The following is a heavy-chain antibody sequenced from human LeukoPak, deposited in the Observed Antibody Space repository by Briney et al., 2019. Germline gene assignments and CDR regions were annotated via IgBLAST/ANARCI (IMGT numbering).Heavy chain of an antibody. CDR2: IKQDGSEQ. CDR1: GFTYSNYW. V-gene: IGHV3-7*01. Sequence: GGSLRLSCAASGFTYSNYWMTWVRQASGKGLEWVANIKQDGSEQYYVDSVKGRFTISRDNAKNSLYLQMNSLRAEDTAVYYCARDQTPFVWGQGTLVTVSS. CDR3: ARDQTPFV. J-gene: IGHJ4*02.